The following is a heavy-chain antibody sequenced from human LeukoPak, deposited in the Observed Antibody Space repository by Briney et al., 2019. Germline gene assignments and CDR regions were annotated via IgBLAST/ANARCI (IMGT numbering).Heavy chain of an antibody. CDR3: AKDRSIVVVPATDAFDI. Sequence: GGSLRLSCAASGFTFNNYAMSWVRQAPGSGLEWVSTISGSGGSTYYADSVKGRFTISRDNSKNTLYLQMNSLRAEDTAVYYCAKDRSIVVVPATDAFDIWGQGTMVTVSS. V-gene: IGHV3-23*01. J-gene: IGHJ3*02. CDR2: ISGSGGST. D-gene: IGHD2-2*01. CDR1: GFTFNNYA.